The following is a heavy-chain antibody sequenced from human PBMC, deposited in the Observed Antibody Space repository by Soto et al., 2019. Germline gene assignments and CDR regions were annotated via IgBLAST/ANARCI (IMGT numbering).Heavy chain of an antibody. Sequence: QVQLVESGGGVVQPGRSLRLSCAASGFTFSSYGMHWVRQAPGKGLEWVAVIWYDGSNKYYADSVKGRFTISRDNSKNTLDLQITSLSFQDTAVDSCARHPDYPYFHYTFQRTLV. D-gene: IGHD3-10*01. CDR2: IWYDGSNK. CDR3: ARHPDYPYFHY. CDR1: GFTFSSYG. J-gene: IGHJ4*02. V-gene: IGHV3-33*01.